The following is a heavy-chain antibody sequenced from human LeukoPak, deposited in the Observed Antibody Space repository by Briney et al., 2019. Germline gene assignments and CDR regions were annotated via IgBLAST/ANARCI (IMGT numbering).Heavy chain of an antibody. Sequence: PSETLSLTCTVSDGSFSSYYWGWIRQPPGKGLKWIGYIYYSGSTNYNPSLKSRATISVDTSKNQFSLRLSSVTAADTAVYYCARVPPTVTAGRYYYCYMDVWGKGTTVTVSS. V-gene: IGHV4-59*01. CDR3: ARVPPTVTAGRYYYCYMDV. CDR2: IYYSGST. CDR1: DGSFSSYY. D-gene: IGHD4-17*01. J-gene: IGHJ6*03.